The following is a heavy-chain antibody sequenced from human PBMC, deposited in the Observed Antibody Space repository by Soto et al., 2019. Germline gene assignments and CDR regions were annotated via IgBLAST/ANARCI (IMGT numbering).Heavy chain of an antibody. CDR1: GFTFSSYG. CDR2: ISYDGSNK. J-gene: IGHJ4*02. Sequence: PGGSLRLSCAASGFTFSSYGMHWVRQAPGKGLEWVAVISYDGSNKYYADSVKGRFTISRDNSKNTLYLQMNSLRAEDTAVYYCAKGAQNCSSTSCYIVLFWGQGTLVTVSS. D-gene: IGHD2-2*01. V-gene: IGHV3-30*18. CDR3: AKGAQNCSSTSCYIVLF.